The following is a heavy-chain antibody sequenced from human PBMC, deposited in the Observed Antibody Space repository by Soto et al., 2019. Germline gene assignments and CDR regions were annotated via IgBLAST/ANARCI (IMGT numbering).Heavy chain of an antibody. V-gene: IGHV2-5*02. D-gene: IGHD3-9*01. CDR3: AHRRGYYDILTGYRPPYFDY. Sequence: QITLKESGPPLVKPTQTLTLTCTFSGFSLSTSGVGVGWIRQPPGKALEWLALIYWDDDKRYSPSLKSRLTITKDTSKNQVVLTMTNMDPVDTATYYCAHRRGYYDILTGYRPPYFDYWGQGTLVTVSS. CDR1: GFSLSTSGVG. CDR2: IYWDDDK. J-gene: IGHJ4*02.